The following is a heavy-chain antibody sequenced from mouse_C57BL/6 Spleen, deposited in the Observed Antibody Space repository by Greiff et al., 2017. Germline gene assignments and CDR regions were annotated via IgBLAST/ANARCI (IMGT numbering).Heavy chain of an antibody. V-gene: IGHV5-17*01. CDR3: ARDGYYWFAY. Sequence: EVKLVESGGGLVKPGGSLKLSCAASGFTFSDYGMHWVRQAPEKGLEWVAYISSGSSTLYYADTLKGRFTISRDNAKNTLFLQMTSLRSEDTAMYYCARDGYYWFAYWGQGTLVTVSA. J-gene: IGHJ3*01. CDR1: GFTFSDYG. CDR2: ISSGSSTL. D-gene: IGHD2-3*01.